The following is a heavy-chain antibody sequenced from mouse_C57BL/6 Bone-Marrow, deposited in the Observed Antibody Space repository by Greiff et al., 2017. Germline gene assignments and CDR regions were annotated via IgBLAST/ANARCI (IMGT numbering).Heavy chain of an antibody. CDR2: IDPSVSET. V-gene: IGHV1-52*01. CDR1: GYTFTSYW. J-gene: IGHJ4*01. CDR3: ARGDFDYCGSSWAMDY. D-gene: IGHD1-1*01. Sequence: QVQLQQPGAELVRPGSSVKLSCKASGYTFTSYWMHWVKQRPIQGLEWIGNIDPSVSETHYNQKFKDKATLTVDKSSSTAYMQLSSLTSEDSAVYYCARGDFDYCGSSWAMDYWGQGTSVTVSS.